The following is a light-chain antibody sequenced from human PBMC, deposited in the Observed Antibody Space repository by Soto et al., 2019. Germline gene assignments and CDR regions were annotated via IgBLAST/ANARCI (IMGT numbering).Light chain of an antibody. CDR1: SSDVGGYDY. CDR2: EVT. J-gene: IGLJ1*01. CDR3: SSYTSSSTYV. Sequence: QSVLTQAAAVSGSPGQSITISCTGTSSDVGGYDYVSWYQLHPGKAPKLMICEVTNRPSGVSYRFSGSKSGNTASLTISGLQAEDEADYYCSSYTSSSTYVFGTGTKVTVL. V-gene: IGLV2-14*01.